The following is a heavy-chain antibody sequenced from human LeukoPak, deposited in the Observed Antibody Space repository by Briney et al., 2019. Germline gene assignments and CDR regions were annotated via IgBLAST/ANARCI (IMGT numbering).Heavy chain of an antibody. Sequence: SETLSLTCTVSGGSISSSSYYWGWIRQPPGKGLEWIGSIYYSGSTYYNPSLKSRVTISVDTSKNQFSLKLSSVTAADTAVYYCARGYSSSWPRKYNEQYYFDYWGQGTLVTVSS. D-gene: IGHD6-13*01. J-gene: IGHJ4*02. CDR3: ARGYSSSWPRKYNEQYYFDY. V-gene: IGHV4-39*07. CDR2: IYYSGST. CDR1: GGSISSSSYY.